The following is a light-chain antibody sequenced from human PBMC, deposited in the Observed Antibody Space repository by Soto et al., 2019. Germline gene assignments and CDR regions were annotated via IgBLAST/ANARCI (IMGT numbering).Light chain of an antibody. CDR1: QSVTSSY. CDR3: QQYGKLPIT. V-gene: IGKV3-20*01. CDR2: GAS. J-gene: IGKJ5*01. Sequence: EIVLTQSPGTLSLSPGERATLSCRASQSVTSSYLTWYQQKPGQAPRLLIYGASTRAAGIPGRFSGSGSGTNFTLTISSMEPEDFAVYYCQQYGKLPITFGQGTRLEIK.